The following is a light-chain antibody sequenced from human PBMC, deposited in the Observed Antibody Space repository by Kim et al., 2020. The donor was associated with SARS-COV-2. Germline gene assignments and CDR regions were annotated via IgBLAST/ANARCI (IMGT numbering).Light chain of an antibody. CDR1: KLGDKY. Sequence: SYELTQPPSVSVSPGQTASITCSGDKLGDKYACWYQQKPGQSPVLVIYEVTKRPSGIPERFSGSNSGNTATLIISGTQAMDEADYYCQAWDSSTVIFGGGTQLTVL. CDR3: QAWDSSTVI. CDR2: EVT. J-gene: IGLJ2*01. V-gene: IGLV3-1*01.